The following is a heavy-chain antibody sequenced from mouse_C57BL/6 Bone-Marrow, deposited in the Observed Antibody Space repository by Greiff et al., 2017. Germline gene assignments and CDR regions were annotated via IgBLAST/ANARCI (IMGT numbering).Heavy chain of an antibody. CDR3: ARRGTTVVATPYAMDY. D-gene: IGHD1-1*01. CDR2: ISSGGSYT. Sequence: EVQLVESGGALVKPGGSLKLSCAASGFTFSSYGMSWVRQTPDKRLEWVATISSGGSYTFYPDSVKGRFTISRDNAKNTLYLQMSSLKSEDTAMYYCARRGTTVVATPYAMDYWGQGTSVTVSS. J-gene: IGHJ4*01. V-gene: IGHV5-6*01. CDR1: GFTFSSYG.